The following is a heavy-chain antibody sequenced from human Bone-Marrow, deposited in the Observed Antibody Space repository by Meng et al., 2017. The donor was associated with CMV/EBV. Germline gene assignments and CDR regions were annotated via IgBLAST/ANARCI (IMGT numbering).Heavy chain of an antibody. CDR2: ISAYNGNT. J-gene: IGHJ4*02. V-gene: IGHV1-18*01. D-gene: IGHD3-3*01. CDR3: ARDLGRLATWSDILKGFDY. CDR1: GYTFTSYG. Sequence: ASVKVSCKASGYTFTSYGISWVRQAPGQGLEWMGWISAYNGNTNYAQKLQGRVTMTTDTSTSTAYMELRSLRSDDTAVYYCARDLGRLATWSDILKGFDYWGQGTRVTFSS.